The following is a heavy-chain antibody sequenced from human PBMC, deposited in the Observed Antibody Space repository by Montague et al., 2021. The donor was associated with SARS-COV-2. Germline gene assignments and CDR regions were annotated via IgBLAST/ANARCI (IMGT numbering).Heavy chain of an antibody. V-gene: IGHV4-34*01. CDR1: GGSFSGYY. D-gene: IGHD3-22*01. J-gene: IGHJ4*02. CDR2: INHSGST. Sequence: SETLSLTGAVYGGSFSGYYWSWIRQPPGKGLEWIGEINHSGSTNYNPSLKSRVTISVDTSKNQFSLKLSSVTAADTAVYYCARRPHYYDSSGYYYPGPQRYYFDYWGQGTLVTVSP. CDR3: ARRPHYYDSSGYYYPGPQRYYFDY.